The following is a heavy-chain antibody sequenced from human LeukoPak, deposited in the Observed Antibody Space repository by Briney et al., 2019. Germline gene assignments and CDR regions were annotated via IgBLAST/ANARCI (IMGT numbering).Heavy chain of an antibody. CDR1: GFTFSRHA. J-gene: IGHJ6*02. CDR3: AKDGSYDSSGYYSLDSVGMDV. V-gene: IGHV3-23*01. D-gene: IGHD3-22*01. CDR2: ISGSGGST. Sequence: PGGSLRLSCAASGFTFSRHAMSWVRQAPGKGLEWVSGISGSGGSTDYAESVKGRFTISRDNSKTTLYLQMNSLRVEDTAVYYCAKDGSYDSSGYYSLDSVGMDVWGQGTTVTVSS.